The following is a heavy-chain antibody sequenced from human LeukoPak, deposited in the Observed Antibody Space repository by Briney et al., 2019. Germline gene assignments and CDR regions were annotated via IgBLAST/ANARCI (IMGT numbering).Heavy chain of an antibody. CDR2: INHSGST. CDR1: GVSISSGGYY. J-gene: IGHJ5*02. V-gene: IGHV4-39*07. CDR3: ARPRVTKDAWFDP. D-gene: IGHD4-17*01. Sequence: SETLSLTCSVSGVSISSGGYYWTWIRQPPGKGLEWIGEINHSGSTNYNPSLKSRVTISVDTSKNQFSLKLSSVTAADTAVYYCARPRVTKDAWFDPWGQGTLVTVSS.